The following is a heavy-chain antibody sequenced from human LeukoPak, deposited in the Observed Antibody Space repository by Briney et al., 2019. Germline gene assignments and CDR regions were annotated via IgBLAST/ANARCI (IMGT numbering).Heavy chain of an antibody. CDR3: ARQALWFFDH. CDR1: GGSISSNSNY. D-gene: IGHD2-21*01. J-gene: IGHJ4*02. V-gene: IGHV4-39*01. Sequence: SETLSLTCTVSGGSISSNSNYWAWIRQPPGRWLEWIGSISYGGSTYYSPSLESRVTISVDTSKNQFSLKLSSVTAADTAVYYCARQALWFFDHWGQGTLVTVSS. CDR2: ISYGGST.